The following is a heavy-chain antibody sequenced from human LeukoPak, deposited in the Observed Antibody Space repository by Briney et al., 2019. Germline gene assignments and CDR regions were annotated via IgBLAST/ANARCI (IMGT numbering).Heavy chain of an antibody. CDR1: GFTFSRYA. J-gene: IGHJ6*02. CDR3: ARHVLGEQQLSYGMDV. CDR2: ISSNGGST. V-gene: IGHV3-64*01. D-gene: IGHD6-13*01. Sequence: GGSLRLSCAASGFTFSRYAMHWVRQAPGKGLESVSAISSNGGSTYYANSVKGRFTISRDNSKNTLYLQMGSLRAEDLAVYYCARHVLGEQQLSYGMDVWGQGTTVTVSS.